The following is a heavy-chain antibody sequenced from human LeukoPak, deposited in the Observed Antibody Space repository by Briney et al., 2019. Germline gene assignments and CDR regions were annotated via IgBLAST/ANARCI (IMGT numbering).Heavy chain of an antibody. CDR3: AKGPLRGTAAAIAY. V-gene: IGHV3-30*18. CDR2: ISSDGRNK. D-gene: IGHD2-2*01. Sequence: PGKSLRLSCAASGFTFNNYGMHWVRQAPGKGLEWVAVISSDGRNKHYQDSVKGRFTISRDISTDTLWLQMDSRRTEDTAVYYCAKGPLRGTAAAIAYWGQGPLVTVSS. J-gene: IGHJ4*02. CDR1: GFTFNNYG.